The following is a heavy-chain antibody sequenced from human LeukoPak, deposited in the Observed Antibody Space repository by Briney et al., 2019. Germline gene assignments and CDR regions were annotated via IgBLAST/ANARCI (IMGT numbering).Heavy chain of an antibody. CDR2: IWYDGNNK. J-gene: IGHJ4*02. Sequence: GRSLRLSCAASGFTFSSYGMHWVRQAPGKGLEWVAVIWYDGNNKYYADSVKGRFTISRDNSKNTLYLQMNSLRAADTAVYYCAKVGVSYYDSSGYYYDIGPLDYWGQGNLVTVSS. V-gene: IGHV3-33*06. CDR1: GFTFSSYG. D-gene: IGHD3-22*01. CDR3: AKVGVSYYDSSGYYYDIGPLDY.